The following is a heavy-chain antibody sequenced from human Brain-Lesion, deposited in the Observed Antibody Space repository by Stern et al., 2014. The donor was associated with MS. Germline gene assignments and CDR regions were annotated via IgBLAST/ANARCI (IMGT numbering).Heavy chain of an antibody. D-gene: IGHD3-3*01. CDR1: GYIFTGYY. J-gene: IGHJ6*02. V-gene: IGHV1-2*02. CDR2: INPNTGGT. CDR3: ARDQRGITIFGVVTDYYYLGMDV. Sequence: MQLVESGADVKKPGASVKVSCKTSGYIFTGYYIHWVRQAPGQGLEWMAWINPNTGGTTYAQKFQGRVTMSRDTSISTAYVELSSLTSDDTAVYYCARDQRGITIFGVVTDYYYLGMDVWGQGTTVTVSS.